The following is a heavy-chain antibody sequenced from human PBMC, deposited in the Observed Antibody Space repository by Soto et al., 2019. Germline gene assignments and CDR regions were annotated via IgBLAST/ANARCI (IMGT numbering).Heavy chain of an antibody. V-gene: IGHV1-18*04. J-gene: IGHJ6*02. D-gene: IGHD3-3*01. CDR3: ARVKDYDFWSGYFAWHALHGPTKYYYGMDV. Sequence: ASVKVFCKASGYTFTSYGISWVRQAPGQGLEWMGWISAYNGNTNYAQKLQGRVTMTTDTSTSTAYMELRSLRSDDTAVYYCARVKDYDFWSGYFAWHALHGPTKYYYGMDVWGQGTTVTVSS. CDR2: ISAYNGNT. CDR1: GYTFTSYG.